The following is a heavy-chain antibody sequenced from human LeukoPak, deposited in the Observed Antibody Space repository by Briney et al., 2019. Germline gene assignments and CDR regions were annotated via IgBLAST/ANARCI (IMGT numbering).Heavy chain of an antibody. J-gene: IGHJ4*02. Sequence: GGSLRLSCAASGFTFSSYAMHWVRQAPGKGLEWVAVISYDGSNKYYADSVRGRFTISRDNSKNTLYLQMNSLRAEDTAVYYCARAYYDSSGYRGLLDYWGQGTLVTVSS. CDR2: ISYDGSNK. V-gene: IGHV3-30-3*01. CDR1: GFTFSSYA. CDR3: ARAYYDSSGYRGLLDY. D-gene: IGHD3-22*01.